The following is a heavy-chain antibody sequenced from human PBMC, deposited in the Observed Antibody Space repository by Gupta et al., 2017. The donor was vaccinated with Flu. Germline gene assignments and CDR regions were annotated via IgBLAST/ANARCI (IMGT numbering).Heavy chain of an antibody. J-gene: IGHJ4*02. CDR3: ARTVAGANNFDF. CDR1: GDRVSNNSAV. V-gene: IGHV6-1*01. CDR2: TYFRSKWYS. D-gene: IGHD6-19*01. Sequence: QVQLQQAGTGLVKPSQTLSLTCAISGDRVSNNSAVWHWIRQSPSRGLEWLGRTYFRSKWYSDYAVSLKSRITINADSSQNHFSLQLNAVTPEDTAVYYCARTVAGANNFDFWGQGTLVTVSS.